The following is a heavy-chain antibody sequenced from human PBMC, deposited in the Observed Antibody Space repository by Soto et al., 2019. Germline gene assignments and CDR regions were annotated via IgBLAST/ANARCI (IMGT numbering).Heavy chain of an antibody. CDR1: GGYISDGGQY. D-gene: IGHD2-8*01. CDR2: IHYSGST. Sequence: SETLSLTCTVSGGYISDGGQYWSWIRQHPGKGLEWIGYIHYSGSTYYNPSLKSRVTISVDTSKNQLSLRLTSVTAADTAVYYCARGEWANWFDPWGQGTRVTVSS. J-gene: IGHJ5*02. CDR3: ARGEWANWFDP. V-gene: IGHV4-31*03.